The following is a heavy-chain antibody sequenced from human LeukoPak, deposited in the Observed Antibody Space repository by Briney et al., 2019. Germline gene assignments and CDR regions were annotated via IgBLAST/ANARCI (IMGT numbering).Heavy chain of an antibody. CDR1: GYTFTGYY. V-gene: IGHV1-2*02. Sequence: GASVKVSCKASGYTFTGYYMHWVRQAPGQGLEWMGWINPNSGGTNYAQKFQGRVTMTRDTSISTAYMELSRLRSDDTAVYYCARRVTGYSSSWFSNYYYYYGMDVWGQGTTVTVSS. CDR3: ARRVTGYSSSWFSNYYYYYGMDV. D-gene: IGHD6-13*01. CDR2: INPNSGGT. J-gene: IGHJ6*02.